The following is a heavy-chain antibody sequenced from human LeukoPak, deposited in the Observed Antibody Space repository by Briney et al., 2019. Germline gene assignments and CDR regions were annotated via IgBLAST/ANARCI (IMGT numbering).Heavy chain of an antibody. Sequence: GESLKISCKGSGYSFTSYWIGWVRQMPGKGLEWMGIIYPGDSDTRYSPSFQGQVTISADKSISTAYLQWSSLKASDTAMYYCARRLAYCGGDCYYGMDVWGQGTTVTVSS. D-gene: IGHD2-21*01. J-gene: IGHJ6*02. CDR2: IYPGDSDT. CDR3: ARRLAYCGGDCYYGMDV. V-gene: IGHV5-51*01. CDR1: GYSFTSYW.